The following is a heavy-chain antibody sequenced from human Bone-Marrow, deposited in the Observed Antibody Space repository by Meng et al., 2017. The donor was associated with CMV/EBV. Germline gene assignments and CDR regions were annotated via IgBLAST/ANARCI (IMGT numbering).Heavy chain of an antibody. D-gene: IGHD4-23*01. CDR3: AKTHDYGGNSVLDY. Sequence: SETLSRTCAVYGGSFSGYYRSWIRQPPGKGLEWIGEINHSGSTNYNPSLKSRVTISVDTSKNQFSLKLSSVTAADTAVYYCAKTHDYGGNSVLDYWVQGTLVPSPQ. CDR2: INHSGST. CDR1: GGSFSGYY. V-gene: IGHV4-34*01. J-gene: IGHJ4*02.